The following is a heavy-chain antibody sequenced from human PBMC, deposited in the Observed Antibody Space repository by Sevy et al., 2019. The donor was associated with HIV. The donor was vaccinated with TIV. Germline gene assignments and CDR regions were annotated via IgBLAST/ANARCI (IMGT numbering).Heavy chain of an antibody. CDR3: ARLGGYSSLDY. V-gene: IGHV5-51*01. J-gene: IGHJ4*02. D-gene: IGHD5-18*01. CDR2: IYPGHSDT. CDR1: GYTFTNYW. Sequence: GESLKISCKGSGYTFTNYWVTWVRQMPGKGLEWMGIIYPGHSDTRYSPSFQGQVTSSADKSIITAYLQWTSLKASDTAMYYCARLGGYSSLDYWGQGTQVTISS.